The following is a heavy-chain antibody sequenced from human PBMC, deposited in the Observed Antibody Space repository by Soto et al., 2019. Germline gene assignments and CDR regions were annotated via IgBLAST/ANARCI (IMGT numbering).Heavy chain of an antibody. J-gene: IGHJ6*02. D-gene: IGHD3-10*01. CDR2: ISSSGSTI. V-gene: IGHV3-11*01. Sequence: PGGSLRLSCAASGFTFSDYYMSWIRQAPGKGLEWVSYISSSGSTIYYADSVKGRFTISRDNAKNSLSLQMNSLRAEDTAVYYCARDRAYYYGSGSYSYYYYGMDVWGQGTTVTVSS. CDR1: GFTFSDYY. CDR3: ARDRAYYYGSGSYSYYYYGMDV.